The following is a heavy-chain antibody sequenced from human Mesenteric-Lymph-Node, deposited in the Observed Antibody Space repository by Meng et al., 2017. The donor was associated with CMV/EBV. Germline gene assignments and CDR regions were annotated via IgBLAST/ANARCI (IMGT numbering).Heavy chain of an antibody. CDR1: GFIFGDYG. Sequence: GESLKISCTASGFIFGDYGMAWVRQAPGKGLQWVSGTNWNGGDTDYADSVKGRFTISRDNSKNTLYLQMNSLRAEDTAVYYCAREDVSITIFGGHYYGMDVWGQGTTVTVSS. J-gene: IGHJ6*02. V-gene: IGHV3-20*04. CDR2: TNWNGGDT. CDR3: AREDVSITIFGGHYYGMDV. D-gene: IGHD3-3*01.